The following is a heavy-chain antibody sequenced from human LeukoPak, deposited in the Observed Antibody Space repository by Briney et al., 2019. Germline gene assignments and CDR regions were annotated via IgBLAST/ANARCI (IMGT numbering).Heavy chain of an antibody. CDR2: INHSGST. J-gene: IGHJ4*02. D-gene: IGHD6-6*01. CDR1: GRSFSAYY. V-gene: IGHV4-34*01. Sequence: SETLSLTCSVYGRSFSAYYWTSIRQPPGKGLEWIGEINHSGSTNYNPSLKSRVTISVDTSKNQFSLKLNFVTAADTAVYYCARGPPLYSSSSGGGTLDYWGQGTLVTVSS. CDR3: ARGPPLYSSSSGGGTLDY.